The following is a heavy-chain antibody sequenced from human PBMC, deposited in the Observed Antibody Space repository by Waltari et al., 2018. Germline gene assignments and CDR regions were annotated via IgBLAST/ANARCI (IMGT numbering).Heavy chain of an antibody. CDR2: ISYSGST. CDR3: ARDQARSGSPVLDY. CDR1: GGSISSYY. Sequence: QVQLQESGPGLVKPSETLSLTCTVSGGSISSYYWSWIRQPPGKGLEWIGYISYSGSTHHHPSLKGRVTVAVDPSKNQFSLKLSAVTAADTAVYYCARDQARSGSPVLDYWGQGTLVTVSS. D-gene: IGHD2-15*01. J-gene: IGHJ4*02. V-gene: IGHV4-59*01.